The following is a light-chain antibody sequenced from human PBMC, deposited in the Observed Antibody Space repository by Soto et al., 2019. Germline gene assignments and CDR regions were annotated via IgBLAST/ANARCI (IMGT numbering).Light chain of an antibody. Sequence: QSALTKPRSVSGSPGQSVTISCTGTSSDVGDYNYVSWYQQHPGKAPKLMIYDVTKRPSGAPDRFSGSKSGNTASLTISGLQAEDEADYYCCSYAGSPFVFGTGTKVPS. CDR1: SSDVGDYNY. CDR2: DVT. J-gene: IGLJ1*01. CDR3: CSYAGSPFV. V-gene: IGLV2-11*01.